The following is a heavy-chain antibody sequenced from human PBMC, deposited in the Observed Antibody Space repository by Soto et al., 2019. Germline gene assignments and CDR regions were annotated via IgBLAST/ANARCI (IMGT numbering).Heavy chain of an antibody. CDR3: ARASPGMDL. Sequence: EQLVESGGGVGQPGRSLRLSCAASGFTFSSFAMHWVRQAPGKGLEWVAHIGHDGSNQFYADSVRGRFTISRDSSKNTLYLQMNSLGAEDTSVFYCARASPGMDLCGQGTTVTVSS. J-gene: IGHJ6*02. V-gene: IGHV3-30-3*01. CDR2: IGHDGSNQ. CDR1: GFTFSSFA.